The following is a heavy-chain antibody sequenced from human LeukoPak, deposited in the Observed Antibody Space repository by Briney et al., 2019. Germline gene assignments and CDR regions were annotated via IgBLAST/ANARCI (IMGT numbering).Heavy chain of an antibody. CDR3: ARDGSSSGWFDP. D-gene: IGHD6-6*01. Sequence: ASVKVSCKASVYIFTSYYIHWVRQAPGQGLEWMGIINPSGGSTSYAQKFQGRVTMTRDMSTSTVYMELSSLRSEDTAVYHCARDGSSSGWFDPWGQGTLVTVSS. V-gene: IGHV1-46*01. CDR2: INPSGGST. J-gene: IGHJ5*02. CDR1: VYIFTSYY.